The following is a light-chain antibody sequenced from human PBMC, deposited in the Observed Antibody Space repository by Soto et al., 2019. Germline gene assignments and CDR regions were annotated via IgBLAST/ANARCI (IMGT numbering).Light chain of an antibody. J-gene: IGKJ4*01. CDR2: GAS. V-gene: IGKV3-20*01. Sequence: EIVLTQSPGTLSLSPGARATLSCRASQRVTSNFVAWYRQKPGQAPRLLIYGASSRATGIPNRFSGSGSGTDFTLTISRLEPEDFALYYCQQYGSSPLTFGGGTKVDIK. CDR3: QQYGSSPLT. CDR1: QRVTSNF.